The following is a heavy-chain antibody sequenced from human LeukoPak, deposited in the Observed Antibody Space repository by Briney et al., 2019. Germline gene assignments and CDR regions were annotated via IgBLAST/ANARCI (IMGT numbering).Heavy chain of an antibody. D-gene: IGHD3-22*01. Sequence: GGSLRLSCAASGFTFSSYSMNWVRQAPGKGLEWVSSISSSSSNIYYADSVKGRFTISRDNAKNSLYLQMNSLRAEDTAVYYCAREQDSSGYYYTSILYYYYYYMDVWGKGTTVTVSS. CDR3: AREQDSSGYYYTSILYYYYYYMDV. V-gene: IGHV3-21*01. CDR1: GFTFSSYS. J-gene: IGHJ6*03. CDR2: ISSSSSNI.